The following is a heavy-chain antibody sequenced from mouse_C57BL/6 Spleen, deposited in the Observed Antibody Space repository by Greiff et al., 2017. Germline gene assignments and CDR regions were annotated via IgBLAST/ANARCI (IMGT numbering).Heavy chain of an antibody. CDR2: IDPSDSYT. CDR1: GYTFPSYW. J-gene: IGHJ4*01. Sequence: QVQLQQPGAELVMPGASVKLSCKASGYTFPSYWLHWVKQRPGQGLEWIGEIDPSDSYTNSNQKFKGKSTLTVDKSSSTAYMLLSSLTSEDSAVYYCARRGRYYAMDYWGQGTAVTVSS. CDR3: ARRGRYYAMDY. V-gene: IGHV1-69*01.